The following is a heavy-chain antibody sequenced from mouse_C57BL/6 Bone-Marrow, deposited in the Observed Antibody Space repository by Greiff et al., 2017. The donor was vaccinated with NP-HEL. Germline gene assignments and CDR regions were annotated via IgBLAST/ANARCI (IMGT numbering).Heavy chain of an antibody. CDR2: IYPGSGST. CDR1: GYTFTSYW. V-gene: IGHV1-55*01. Sequence: VQLQQPGAELVKPGASVKMSCKASGYTFTSYWITWVKQRPGQGLEWIGDIYPGSGSTNYNEKFKSKATLTVDTSSSTAYMQLSSLTSEDSAVYYCARRDDPPGGDGYPFAYWGQGTLVTVSA. J-gene: IGHJ3*01. CDR3: ARRDDPPGGDGYPFAY. D-gene: IGHD2-3*01.